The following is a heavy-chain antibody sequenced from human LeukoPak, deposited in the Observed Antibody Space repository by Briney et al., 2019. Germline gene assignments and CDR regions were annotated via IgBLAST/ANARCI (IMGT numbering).Heavy chain of an antibody. CDR3: AKDGYCSSTNCYPAPY. CDR1: AITFSSYA. Sequence: GGSLRLSCAASAITFSSYAMSWVRQAPGKGLEWVSGISGSGGGTYYADSVKRRFAISRDNSKNTLSLQMNSLRAEDTAVYYCAKDGYCSSTNCYPAPYWGQGTLVTVSS. CDR2: ISGSGGGT. J-gene: IGHJ4*02. V-gene: IGHV3-23*01. D-gene: IGHD2-2*01.